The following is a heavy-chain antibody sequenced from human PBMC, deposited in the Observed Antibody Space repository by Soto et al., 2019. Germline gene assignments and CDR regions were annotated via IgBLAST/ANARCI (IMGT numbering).Heavy chain of an antibody. CDR3: EHRVVLVPAAIEWFDP. J-gene: IGHJ5*02. CDR2: IYWDDDK. V-gene: IGHV2-5*02. D-gene: IGHD2-2*01. CDR1: GFSLSTSGVG. Sequence: QITLKESGPTLVKPTQTLTLTCTFSGFSLSTSGVGVGWIRQPPGKALEWLALIYWDDDKRYSPSLKNRLTITKDTSKNQVVLTMTNMDPVDTATYYCEHRVVLVPAAIEWFDPWGQGTLVTVSS.